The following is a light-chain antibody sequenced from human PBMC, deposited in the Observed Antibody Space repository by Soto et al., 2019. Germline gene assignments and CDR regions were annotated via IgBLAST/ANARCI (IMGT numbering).Light chain of an antibody. V-gene: IGKV1-5*01. CDR2: DAS. CDR3: HHRSSYSWA. J-gene: IGKJ1*01. Sequence: EMPLTQSPSTLSASAGDRATITCLASQSISSFLAWYQQKPGKAPKLLMYDASTWETGVPARFSGSGSGTEFTLTISSLQPDDFTTYYCHHRSSYSWAFGQGTKVDIK. CDR1: QSISSF.